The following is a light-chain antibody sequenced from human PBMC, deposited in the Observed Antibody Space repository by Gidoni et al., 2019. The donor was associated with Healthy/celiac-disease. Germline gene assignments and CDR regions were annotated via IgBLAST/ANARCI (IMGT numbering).Light chain of an antibody. CDR1: QSISSY. V-gene: IGKV1-39*01. CDR3: QQSYSTPWT. CDR2: AAS. Sequence: RSAPVGDRVTITCRASQSISSYLNWYQQKPGKAPKLLIYAASSLQSGVPSRFSGSGSGTDFTLTISSLQPEDFATYYCQQSYSTPWTFXXXTKVEIK. J-gene: IGKJ1*01.